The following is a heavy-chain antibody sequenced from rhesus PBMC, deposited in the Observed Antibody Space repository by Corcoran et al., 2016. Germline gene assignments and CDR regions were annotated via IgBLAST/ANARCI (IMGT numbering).Heavy chain of an antibody. D-gene: IGHD3-34*01. V-gene: IGHV2-174*01. Sequence: QVTLKESGPALVKPTQTLTLTCTFSGFSISTSGMGVGWIRQPPGKALEWLALIYWDDDKYYSTSLQSRLTISKDTSKNQVVLTMTNMDPVDTATYYCARSLGVYGLDSWGQGVVVTVSS. CDR1: GFSISTSGMG. J-gene: IGHJ6*01. CDR3: ARSLGVYGLDS. CDR2: IYWDDDK.